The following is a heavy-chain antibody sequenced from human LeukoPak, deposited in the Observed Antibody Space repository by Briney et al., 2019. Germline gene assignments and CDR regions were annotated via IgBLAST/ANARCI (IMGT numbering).Heavy chain of an antibody. CDR3: AVGSSSSKWDY. CDR2: ISGSGGST. V-gene: IGHV3-23*01. CDR1: GFTLSSYA. J-gene: IGHJ4*02. D-gene: IGHD6-6*01. Sequence: PGRSLRLSCAASGFTLSSYAMSWVRQAPGKGLEWVSAISGSGGSTYYADSVKGRFTISRDNSKNTLYLQMNSLRAEDTAVYYCAVGSSSSKWDYWGQGTLVTVSS.